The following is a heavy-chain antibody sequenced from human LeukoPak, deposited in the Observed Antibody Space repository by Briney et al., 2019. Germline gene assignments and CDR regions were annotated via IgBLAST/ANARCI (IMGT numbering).Heavy chain of an antibody. CDR2: INWNGGST. Sequence: GGSLRLPCAASGFTFDDYGMSWVRQAPGKGLEWVSGINWNGGSTGYADSVKGRFTISRDNAKNSLYLQMNSLRAEDTALYYCARTSYSSSWQNYYYYMDVWGKGTTVTVSS. J-gene: IGHJ6*03. CDR1: GFTFDDYG. V-gene: IGHV3-20*04. D-gene: IGHD6-13*01. CDR3: ARTSYSSSWQNYYYYMDV.